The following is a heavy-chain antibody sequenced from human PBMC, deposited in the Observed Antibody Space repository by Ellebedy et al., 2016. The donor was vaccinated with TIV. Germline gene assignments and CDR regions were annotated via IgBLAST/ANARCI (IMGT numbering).Heavy chain of an antibody. CDR3: TRDGSYGDLDS. J-gene: IGHJ4*02. CDR1: GFSLSRNS. CDR2: MWHDGINK. V-gene: IGHV3-33*01. Sequence: GESLKISXAASGFSLSRNSMHWVRQAPGKGLEWVAVMWHDGINKNYGDSVKGRFTISRDNSKNTLYLQMNSLTAEGTAVYYCTRDGSYGDLDSWGQGTLVTVSS. D-gene: IGHD4-17*01.